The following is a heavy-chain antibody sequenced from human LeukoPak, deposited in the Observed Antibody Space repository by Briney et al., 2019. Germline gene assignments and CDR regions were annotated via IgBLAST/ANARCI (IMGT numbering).Heavy chain of an antibody. V-gene: IGHV3-11*01. Sequence: PGGSLRLSCAASGFTFSDYYMNWIRQAPGKGLEWISYISGSGKIIYYADSVKGRFTISRDNAKNSLYLQMNSLRDEDTAVYYCAKDPRDCSSTSCHGDWGQGTLVTVSS. J-gene: IGHJ4*02. CDR3: AKDPRDCSSTSCHGD. CDR1: GFTFSDYY. D-gene: IGHD2-2*01. CDR2: ISGSGKII.